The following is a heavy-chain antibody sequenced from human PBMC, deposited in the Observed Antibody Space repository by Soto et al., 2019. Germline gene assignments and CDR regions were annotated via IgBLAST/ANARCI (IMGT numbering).Heavy chain of an antibody. CDR3: TRVYDFWSGYYYYGMDV. V-gene: IGHV3-49*03. J-gene: IGHJ6*02. D-gene: IGHD3-3*01. CDR1: GFTFGDYA. Sequence: PGGSLRLSCTASGFTFGDYAMSWFRQAPGKGLEWVGFIRSKAYGGTTEYAASVKGRFTISRDDSKSIAYLQMNSLKTEDTAVYYCTRVYDFWSGYYYYGMDVWGQGTTVTVS. CDR2: IRSKAYGGTT.